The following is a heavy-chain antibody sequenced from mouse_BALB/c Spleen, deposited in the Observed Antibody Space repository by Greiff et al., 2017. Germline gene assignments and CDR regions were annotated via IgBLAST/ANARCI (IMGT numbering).Heavy chain of an antibody. CDR1: GYTFTDYA. CDR3: ARKYGNYDAMDY. Sequence: VQLVESGAELVRPGVSVKISCKGSGYTFTDYAMHWVKQSHAKSLEWIGVISTYYGDASYNQKFKGKATMTVDKSSSTAYMELARLTSEDSAIYYCARKYGNYDAMDYWGQGTSVTVSS. J-gene: IGHJ4*01. D-gene: IGHD2-10*02. V-gene: IGHV1S137*01. CDR2: ISTYYGDA.